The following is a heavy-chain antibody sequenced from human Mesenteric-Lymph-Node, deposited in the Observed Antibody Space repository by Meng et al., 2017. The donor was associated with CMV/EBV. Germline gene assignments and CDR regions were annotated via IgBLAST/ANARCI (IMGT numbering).Heavy chain of an antibody. CDR1: GGTFSSYA. CDR3: ARGDPHAGIAVAGTGDY. J-gene: IGHJ4*02. CDR2: IIPIFGTA. D-gene: IGHD6-19*01. Sequence: SVKVSCKASGGTFSSYAISWVRQAPGQGLEWMGGIIPIFGTANYAQKFQGRVTITTDESTSTAYMELSSLRSDDTAVYYCARGDPHAGIAVAGTGDYWGQGTLVTVSS. V-gene: IGHV1-69*05.